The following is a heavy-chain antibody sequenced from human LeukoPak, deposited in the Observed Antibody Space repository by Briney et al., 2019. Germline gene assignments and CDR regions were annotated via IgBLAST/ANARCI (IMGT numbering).Heavy chain of an antibody. CDR2: INPNSGGT. Sequence: GASVKVSCEASGYTFTGYYMHWVRQAPGQGLEWMGWINPNSGGTNYAQKFQGRVTMTRDTSISTAYMELSRLRSDDTAVYYCARSTIVGATLGVFDYWGQGTLVTVSS. D-gene: IGHD1-26*01. CDR1: GYTFTGYY. J-gene: IGHJ4*02. V-gene: IGHV1-2*02. CDR3: ARSTIVGATLGVFDY.